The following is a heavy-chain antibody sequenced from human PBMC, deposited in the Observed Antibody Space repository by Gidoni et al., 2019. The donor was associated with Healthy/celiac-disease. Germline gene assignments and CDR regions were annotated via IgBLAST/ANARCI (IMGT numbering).Heavy chain of an antibody. CDR3: ARPRVSDAFDI. CDR1: GFTFSSYG. Sequence: QVQLVESGGGVVQPGRSLRLSCAASGFTFSSYGMHWVRQAPGKGLEWVAVISYDGSNKYYADSVKGRFTISRDNSKNTLYLQMNSLRAEDTAVYYCARPRVSDAFDIWGQGTMVTVSS. J-gene: IGHJ3*02. CDR2: ISYDGSNK. D-gene: IGHD5-18*01. V-gene: IGHV3-30*03.